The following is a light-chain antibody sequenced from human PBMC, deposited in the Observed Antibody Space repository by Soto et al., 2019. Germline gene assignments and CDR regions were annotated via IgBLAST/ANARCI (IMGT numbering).Light chain of an antibody. J-gene: IGKJ1*01. CDR2: RAS. CDR1: QSLVHSDGNTY. Sequence: DVEMTQSPLSLPVSLGQPASISCRSSQSLVHSDGNTYLNWFQQRPGQSPRRLISRASNRDSGVPDRFSGSGSRTDFTLKSSRVEADVVAIYYCIQRTHWPWTLGQGTKVEIK. CDR3: IQRTHWPWT. V-gene: IGKV2-30*02.